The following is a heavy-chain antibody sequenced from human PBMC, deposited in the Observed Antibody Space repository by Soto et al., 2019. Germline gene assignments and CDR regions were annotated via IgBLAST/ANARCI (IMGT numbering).Heavy chain of an antibody. D-gene: IGHD6-6*01. CDR1: GFTFSSYA. V-gene: IGHV3-23*01. J-gene: IGHJ4*02. CDR2: ISGSGDST. CDR3: AKGSYGTSYSAIAY. Sequence: EVQLLESGGGLVQPGGSLRLSCAASGFTFSSYAMRWVRQAPGKGLEWVSTISGSGDSTYYAASVKGRFTISRDNSKNTLSLQMYSLRAEDTAIYYYAKGSYGTSYSAIAYWGQGTLVTVSS.